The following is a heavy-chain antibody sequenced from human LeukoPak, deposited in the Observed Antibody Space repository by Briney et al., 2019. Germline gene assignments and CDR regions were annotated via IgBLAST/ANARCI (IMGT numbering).Heavy chain of an antibody. J-gene: IGHJ4*02. CDR1: GFTFHDHG. CDR3: AREEGPYFDC. CDR2: LNWNGDNI. Sequence: GGSLRLSCAASGFTFHDHGMSWVRQVPGKGLEWVSALNWNGDNIGYADSVKGRFTISRDNAKKSLYLQMNSLTAEDTAYYYCAREEGPYFDCWGQGTLVTVSS. V-gene: IGHV3-20*04.